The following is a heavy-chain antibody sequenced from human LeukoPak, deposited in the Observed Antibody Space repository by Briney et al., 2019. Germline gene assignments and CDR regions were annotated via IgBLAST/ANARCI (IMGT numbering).Heavy chain of an antibody. J-gene: IGHJ4*02. CDR1: GFTFSNYA. D-gene: IGHD1-14*01. CDR3: AKGLKTNPTYYFDY. V-gene: IGHV3-23*01. CDR2: MSISGGST. Sequence: GGSLRLSCAASGFTFSNYAMSWVRQAPGKRLEWVSTMSISGGSTYYADSVKGRFTISRDNSKNTLYVQMNSLRAEDAAVYYCAKGLKTNPTYYFDYWGQGALVTVSS.